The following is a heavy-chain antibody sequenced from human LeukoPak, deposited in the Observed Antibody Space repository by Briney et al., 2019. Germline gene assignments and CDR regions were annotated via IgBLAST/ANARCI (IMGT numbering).Heavy chain of an antibody. CDR1: GGSFSGYY. CDR3: ARSDYGDYYFEAFDI. Sequence: PSETLSLTCAVYGGSFSGYYWSWIRQPPGKGLEWIGYIYYSGSTNYNPSLKSRVTISVDTSKNQFSLKLSSVTAADTAVYYCARSDYGDYYFEAFDIWGQGTMVTVSS. J-gene: IGHJ3*02. V-gene: IGHV4-59*08. CDR2: IYYSGST. D-gene: IGHD4-17*01.